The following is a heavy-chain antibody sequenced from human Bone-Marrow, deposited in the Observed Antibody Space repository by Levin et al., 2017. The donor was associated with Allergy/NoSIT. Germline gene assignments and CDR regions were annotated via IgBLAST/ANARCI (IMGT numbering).Heavy chain of an antibody. D-gene: IGHD5-24*01. CDR2: IYPGDSDV. V-gene: IGHV5-51*01. CDR3: ARISLGDGYKFPYFFDF. J-gene: IGHJ4*02. Sequence: GGSLRLSCKGSGSKFSTHWIGWVRQTPGRGLEWMGIIYPGDSDVRYSPSFQGHVTFSADKSISTAYLQWSHLKASDTGLYYCARISLGDGYKFPYFFDFWGQGTLVSVSS. CDR1: GSKFSTHW.